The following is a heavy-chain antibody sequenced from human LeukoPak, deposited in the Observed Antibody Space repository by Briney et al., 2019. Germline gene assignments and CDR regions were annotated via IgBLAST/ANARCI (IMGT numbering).Heavy chain of an antibody. CDR3: AREEYYYDSSGYADY. CDR1: GFTFSSYW. J-gene: IGHJ4*02. V-gene: IGHV3-7*01. Sequence: GGSLRLSCAASGFTFSSYWMSWVRQAPGKGLEWVANIKQDGSEKYYVDSVKGRFTISRDNAKNSLYLQMNSLRAEDTAVYYCAREEYYYDSSGYADYWGQGTLVTVSS. CDR2: IKQDGSEK. D-gene: IGHD3-22*01.